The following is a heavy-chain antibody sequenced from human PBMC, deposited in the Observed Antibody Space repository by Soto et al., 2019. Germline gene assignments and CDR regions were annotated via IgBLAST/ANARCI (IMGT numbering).Heavy chain of an antibody. D-gene: IGHD3-10*01. J-gene: IGHJ3*02. V-gene: IGHV3-48*01. CDR1: GFTFSSYS. CDR3: LSFDFPGYYGSGSSKTDAFDI. Sequence: PGGSLRLSCAASGFTFSSYSMNWVRQAPGKGLEWVSYISSSSSTIYYADSVKGRFTISRDNAKNSLYLQMNSLRAEDTAVYYCLSFDFPGYYGSGSSKTDAFDIWGQGTMVTVSS. CDR2: ISSSSSTI.